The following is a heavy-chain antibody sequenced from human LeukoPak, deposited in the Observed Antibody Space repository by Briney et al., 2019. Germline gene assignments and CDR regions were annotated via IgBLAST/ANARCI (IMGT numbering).Heavy chain of an antibody. Sequence: GGSLRLSCAASGFTFSSYWMSWVRQAPGKGLEWVANIKQDGSEKYYVDSVKGRFTISRDNAKDSLYLQMNSLRAEDTAVYYCAREIMVRGVIAYFDYWGQGTLVTVSS. CDR3: AREIMVRGVIAYFDY. V-gene: IGHV3-7*01. J-gene: IGHJ4*02. D-gene: IGHD3-10*01. CDR1: GFTFSSYW. CDR2: IKQDGSEK.